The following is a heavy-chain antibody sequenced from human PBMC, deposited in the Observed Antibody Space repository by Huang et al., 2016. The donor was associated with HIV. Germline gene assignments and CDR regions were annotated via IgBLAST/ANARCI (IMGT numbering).Heavy chain of an antibody. Sequence: QVQLVQSRAEVKKPGASVKVSCKVSEYTLTELSIHWVRQPPGKWLEWLGGVDPESGETIYAQRVQGRVTMTEDTSTETACMELSGLRPEDTAVYYCATGFDVFFDFWGQGTLVTVSS. CDR3: ATGFDVFFDF. CDR2: VDPESGET. V-gene: IGHV1-24*01. D-gene: IGHD3-9*01. CDR1: EYTLTELS. J-gene: IGHJ4*02.